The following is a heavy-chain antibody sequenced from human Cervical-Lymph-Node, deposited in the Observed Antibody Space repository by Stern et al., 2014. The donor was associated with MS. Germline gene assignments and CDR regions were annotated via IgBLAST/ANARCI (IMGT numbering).Heavy chain of an antibody. V-gene: IGHV1-69*01. Sequence: DQLVESGAEVKKPGSSVQVSCKTSGGTFSNSAFSWIRQAPGQGLEWMGGIIPIFGTATYAQRFQGRVTITAHESTSTAYMELSSLRSEDTALYYCARSAGYYSAMDVWGQGTTVTVSS. D-gene: IGHD3-3*01. CDR2: IIPIFGTA. CDR1: GGTFSNSA. J-gene: IGHJ6*02. CDR3: ARSAGYYSAMDV.